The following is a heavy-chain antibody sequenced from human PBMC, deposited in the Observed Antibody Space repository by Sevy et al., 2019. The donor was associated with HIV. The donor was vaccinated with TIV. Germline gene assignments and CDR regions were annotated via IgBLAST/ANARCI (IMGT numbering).Heavy chain of an antibody. J-gene: IGHJ4*02. D-gene: IGHD6-19*01. Sequence: GGSLRLSCAISGFTVNDKYIIWVRQAPGKGLEWVSVIFSSGSTYYADSAKGRFTISRDNSKNTVYLQMNSVRAEDTAFYYCVGLFLSYRSGWSYFDYWGQGTLVTVSS. CDR2: IFSSGST. V-gene: IGHV3-66*02. CDR1: GFTVNDKY. CDR3: VGLFLSYRSGWSYFDY.